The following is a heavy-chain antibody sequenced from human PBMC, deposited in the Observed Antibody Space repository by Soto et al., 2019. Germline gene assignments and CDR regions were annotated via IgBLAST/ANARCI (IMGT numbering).Heavy chain of an antibody. CDR2: ISAYNGNT. Sequence: ASVKVSCKASGYTFTSFGISWVRQAPGQALEWMGWISAYNGNTNYAQKVQGRVTMTTDTSTSTAYMELRSLRSDDTAVYYCARVITGTTFYYYYGMDVWGQGTTVTVSS. D-gene: IGHD1-7*01. CDR1: GYTFTSFG. CDR3: ARVITGTTFYYYYGMDV. J-gene: IGHJ6*02. V-gene: IGHV1-18*01.